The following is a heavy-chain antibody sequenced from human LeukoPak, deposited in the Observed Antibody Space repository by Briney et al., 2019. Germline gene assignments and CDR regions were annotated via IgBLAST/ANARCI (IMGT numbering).Heavy chain of an antibody. CDR3: ALVPAAIRGYYYYGMDV. J-gene: IGHJ6*02. CDR2: ISWNSGSI. CDR1: GFTFDDYA. V-gene: IGHV3-9*01. Sequence: GRSLRLSCAASGFTFDDYAMHWVRHAPGKGLEWVSGISWNSGSIGYADSVKSRFTISRDNAKNSLYLQMNSLRAEDTALYYCALVPAAIRGYYYYGMDVWGQGTTVTVSS. D-gene: IGHD2-2*02.